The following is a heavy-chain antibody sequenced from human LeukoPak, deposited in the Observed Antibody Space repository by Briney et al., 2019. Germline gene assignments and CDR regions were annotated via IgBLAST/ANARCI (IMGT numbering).Heavy chain of an antibody. V-gene: IGHV1-2*02. CDR2: INPNTGGT. CDR1: GYTFTGYY. J-gene: IGHJ4*02. D-gene: IGHD3-22*01. Sequence: ASVKVSCKASGYTFTGYYMHWVRQAPGQGLEWMGWINPNTGGTNYGEKFQGRVTMTRDTSINTAYMALGSLRSDDTAVYYCARGGEWYYDSSGYRLFDYWGQGTLVTVSS. CDR3: ARGGEWYYDSSGYRLFDY.